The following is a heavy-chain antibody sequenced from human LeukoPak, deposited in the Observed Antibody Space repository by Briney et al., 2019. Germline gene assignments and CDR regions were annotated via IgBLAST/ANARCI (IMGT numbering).Heavy chain of an antibody. D-gene: IGHD2-2*01. J-gene: IGHJ6*03. CDR1: GGSISSYY. CDR2: IYYSGSI. V-gene: IGHV4-59*12. Sequence: SETLSLTCTVSGGSISSYYWSWIRQPPGKGLEWIGYIYYSGSINYNPSLKSRVTISVDTSKNQFSLKLSSVTAADTAVYYCARVMEEDIVVVPAASYYYYMDVWGKGTTVTVSS. CDR3: ARVMEEDIVVVPAASYYYYMDV.